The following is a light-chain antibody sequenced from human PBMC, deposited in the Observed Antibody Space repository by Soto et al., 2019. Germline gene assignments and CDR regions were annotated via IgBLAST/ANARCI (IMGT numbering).Light chain of an antibody. CDR3: KQYNSYLYT. CDR2: DAY. V-gene: IGKV1-5*01. Sequence: DIQMTQSPSTLSASVGDRVTITCRASQSISSWLAWYQQKPGKAHKLXIYDAYSLESGVQSRFSGSGSGTEFTLTIRSLQPDDFATYYCKQYNSYLYTFGQGTRLEIK. CDR1: QSISSW. J-gene: IGKJ5*01.